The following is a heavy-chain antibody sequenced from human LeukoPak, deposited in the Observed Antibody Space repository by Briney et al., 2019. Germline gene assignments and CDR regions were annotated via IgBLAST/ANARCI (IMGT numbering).Heavy chain of an antibody. V-gene: IGHV3-21*01. CDR2: ISSSSSYI. CDR3: AIDRYSSGWYTFDY. Sequence: GGSLRLSCAASGFTFSSYSMNWVRQAPGKGLEWVSSISSSSSYISYADSVKGRFTISRDNAKNSLDLQMNSLRAEDTAVYYCAIDRYSSGWYTFDYWGQGTLVAVSS. CDR1: GFTFSSYS. J-gene: IGHJ4*02. D-gene: IGHD6-19*01.